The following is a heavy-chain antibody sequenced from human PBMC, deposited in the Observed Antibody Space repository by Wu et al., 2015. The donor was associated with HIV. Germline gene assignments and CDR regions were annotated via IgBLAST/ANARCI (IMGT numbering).Heavy chain of an antibody. D-gene: IGHD1-26*01. J-gene: IGHJ3*02. CDR3: ARNGGSTGAFDI. CDR1: GYTFTEYY. V-gene: IGHV1-18*04. Sequence: QVQLLQSGAEVKKPGASVMVSCKASGYTFTEYYMYWVRQAPGQGLEWMGWISAYNGNTNYAQKLQGRVTMTTDTSTSTAYMELRSLRSDDTAVYYCARNGGSTGAFDIWGQGTMVTVSS. CDR2: ISAYNGNT.